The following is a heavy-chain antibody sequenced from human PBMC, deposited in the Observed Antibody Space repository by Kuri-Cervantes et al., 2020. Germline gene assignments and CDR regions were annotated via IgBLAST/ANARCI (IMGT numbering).Heavy chain of an antibody. CDR1: GFTFSSYA. Sequence: GESLKISCAASGFTFSSYAMHWVRQAPGKGLEWVAIISYDGSNKFHADSVKGRFTISRDNSKNTLYLQMNSLRAEDTAVYYCARDGDSSSWYYYYGMDVWGQGTTVTVSS. D-gene: IGHD6-13*01. CDR2: ISYDGSNK. CDR3: ARDGDSSSWYYYYGMDV. V-gene: IGHV3-30-3*01. J-gene: IGHJ6*02.